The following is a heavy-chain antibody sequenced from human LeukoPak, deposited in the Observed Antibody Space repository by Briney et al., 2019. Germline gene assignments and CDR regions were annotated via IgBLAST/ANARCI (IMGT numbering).Heavy chain of an antibody. D-gene: IGHD3-3*01. V-gene: IGHV1-2*02. CDR3: ARKSSKTFFD. Sequence: AASVKLSCKASGYHFPDYYIHWLRQAPGQGLQWMGRINPNSGGTDYAQKFQGRVTMTRDTSITTVYMELSSLRFDDTAFFYCARKSSKTFFDWGQGTLVTVSS. J-gene: IGHJ4*02. CDR1: GYHFPDYY. CDR2: INPNSGGT.